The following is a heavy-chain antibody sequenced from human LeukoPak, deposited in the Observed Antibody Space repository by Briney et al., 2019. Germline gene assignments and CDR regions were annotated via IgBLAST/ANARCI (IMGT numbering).Heavy chain of an antibody. V-gene: IGHV5-51*01. Sequence: GGALESSLQGSGYRFTSYWIGWGRPLPGKGLEWMGIIYPGDSDTRYSPSFQGQVTISAEKSISTAYLQWSSLKASDTAMYYCARELMDVWGQGTTVTVSS. CDR1: GYRFTSYW. CDR2: IYPGDSDT. CDR3: ARELMDV. J-gene: IGHJ6*02. D-gene: IGHD1-26*01.